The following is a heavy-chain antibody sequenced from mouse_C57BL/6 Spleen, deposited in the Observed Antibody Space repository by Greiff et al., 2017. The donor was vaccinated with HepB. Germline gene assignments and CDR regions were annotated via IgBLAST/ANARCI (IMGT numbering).Heavy chain of an antibody. CDR3: ARRADYYGSSLGYFDV. D-gene: IGHD1-1*01. CDR2: IDPSDSYT. Sequence: VQLQQPGAELVKPGASVKLSCKASGYTFTSYWMQWVKQSPGQGLEWIGEIDPSDSYTNYNQKFKGKATLTVDTSSSTAYMQLSSLTSEDSAVYYCARRADYYGSSLGYFDVWGTGTTVTVSS. V-gene: IGHV1-50*01. J-gene: IGHJ1*03. CDR1: GYTFTSYW.